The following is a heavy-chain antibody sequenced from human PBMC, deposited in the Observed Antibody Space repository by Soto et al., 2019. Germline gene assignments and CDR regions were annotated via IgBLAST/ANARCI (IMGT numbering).Heavy chain of an antibody. Sequence: QDQLVQSGGEVKKPGASVKVSCKASGYSFTNYGITWVRQAPGQGFEWMGWISAYNGDTNYAQKLQGRVTMTTDASTSTAYLELRSLRSEDTAVYYCASESGRTRGMDVWGQGTTITVSS. CDR3: ASESGRTRGMDV. CDR2: ISAYNGDT. V-gene: IGHV1-18*01. D-gene: IGHD2-8*01. J-gene: IGHJ6*02. CDR1: GYSFTNYG.